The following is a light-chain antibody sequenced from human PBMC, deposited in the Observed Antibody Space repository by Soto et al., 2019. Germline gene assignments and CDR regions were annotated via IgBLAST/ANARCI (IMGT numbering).Light chain of an antibody. CDR3: AAWDDSLSGVV. J-gene: IGLJ3*02. V-gene: IGLV1-47*01. CDR1: SSNLGGNN. CDR2: RNN. Sequence: QSVLTQPPSASGTPGQRLPTVCSASSSNLGGNNEYWYQHPPETAPKLFIYRNNQRPSGVPGRFSGSKSGTSASLAISGLRSEDEANYYCAAWDDSLSGVVFGGGTKVTVL.